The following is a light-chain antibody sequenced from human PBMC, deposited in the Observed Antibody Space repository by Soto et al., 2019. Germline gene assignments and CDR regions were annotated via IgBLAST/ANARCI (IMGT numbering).Light chain of an antibody. CDR1: QSISTN. CDR2: AAS. J-gene: IGKJ1*01. V-gene: IGKV3-15*01. CDR3: HQYNNWPPWT. Sequence: EIVMTQSPATLSVSPGERVILSCRASQSISTNLAWYQYIPGQAPRLLIYAASTRATGIPARFSGSGSGTDFILSITSLQSEDYAVYYCHQYNNWPPWTFGQGTKVEIK.